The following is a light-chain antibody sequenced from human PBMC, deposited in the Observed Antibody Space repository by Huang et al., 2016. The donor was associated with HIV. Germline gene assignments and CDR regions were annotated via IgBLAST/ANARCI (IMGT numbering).Light chain of an antibody. J-gene: IGKJ2*01. V-gene: IGKV3-15*01. CDR1: QSISNN. Sequence: EIVLTQSPATLSVSLGERATLSCRASQSISNNLAWYQQKPGQAPRLLIYGASTRATGIPARFSVSGSVTDFTLTISILQSEDFAVYYCHQYKNWPPEHTFGQGTKLEIK. CDR3: HQYKNWPPEHT. CDR2: GAS.